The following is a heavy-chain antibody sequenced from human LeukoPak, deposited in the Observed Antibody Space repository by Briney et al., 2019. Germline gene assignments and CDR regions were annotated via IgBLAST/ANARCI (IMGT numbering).Heavy chain of an antibody. J-gene: IGHJ4*02. V-gene: IGHV4-59*08. CDR2: IYYSGST. CDR3: ARLRGYCSSTSCYTRFDY. D-gene: IGHD2-2*02. Sequence: TSSETLSLTCTVSGGSISSYYWSWIRQPPGKGLEWIGYIYYSGSTNYNPSLKSRVTISVDTSKNQFSLKLSSVTAADTAVYYCARLRGYCSSTSCYTRFDYWGQGTLVTVSS. CDR1: GGSISSYY.